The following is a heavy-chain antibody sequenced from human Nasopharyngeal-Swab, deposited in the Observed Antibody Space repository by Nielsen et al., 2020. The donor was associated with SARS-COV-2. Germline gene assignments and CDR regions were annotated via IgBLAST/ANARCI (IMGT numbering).Heavy chain of an antibody. Sequence: GESLKISCAASGFTFSDHYMSWIRQAPGKGLEWVSYIDTRGTHSNYADSAKGRFTISRDNAKNSLYLEMNSLRAEDTAVYYCARDKVGATTFGWFDPWGQGTLVTVSS. D-gene: IGHD1-26*01. CDR1: GFTFSDHY. CDR2: IDTRGTHS. J-gene: IGHJ5*02. V-gene: IGHV3-11*06. CDR3: ARDKVGATTFGWFDP.